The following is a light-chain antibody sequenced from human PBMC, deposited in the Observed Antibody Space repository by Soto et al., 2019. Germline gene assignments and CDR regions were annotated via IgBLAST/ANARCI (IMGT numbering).Light chain of an antibody. Sequence: QPVLTQSPSASASLGASVNLTCTLSSGHSCYAIAWHQQQPEKGPRFLMKLNSDGSHSKGDGIPDRFSGSSSGAERYLTISSLQSEDEADYYCQTWGTGIHVFATGTKVTVL. CDR2: LNSDGSH. CDR3: QTWGTGIHV. V-gene: IGLV4-69*02. CDR1: SGHSCYA. J-gene: IGLJ1*01.